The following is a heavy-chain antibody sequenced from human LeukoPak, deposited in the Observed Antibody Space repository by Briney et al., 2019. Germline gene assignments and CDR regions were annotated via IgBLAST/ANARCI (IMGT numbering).Heavy chain of an antibody. CDR3: ARIEMATTQDYYYYMDV. J-gene: IGHJ6*03. Sequence: PSETLSLTCTVSGDSITSYYWSWIRQPPGKGPEWIGYIYYIGSTNYSPSLNSRVTISIDTSKNQFSLKLRSVTAADTAVYYCARIEMATTQDYYYYMDVWGKGTTVTVSS. CDR1: GDSITSYY. CDR2: IYYIGST. D-gene: IGHD5-24*01. V-gene: IGHV4-59*08.